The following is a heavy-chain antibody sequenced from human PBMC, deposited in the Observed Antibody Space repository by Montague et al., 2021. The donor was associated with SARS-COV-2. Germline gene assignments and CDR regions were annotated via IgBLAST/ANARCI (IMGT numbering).Heavy chain of an antibody. Sequence: PALVKLTQTLTLTCTFSGFSLSTSGMCVSWIRQPPGKALEWLTLIDWDDDKYYSTSLKTRLTISKDTSKNQVVLTMTNVDPVDTATYYCARSYGTTVVTRAFDYWGQGTLVTVSS. CDR2: IDWDDDK. D-gene: IGHD4-23*01. V-gene: IGHV2-70*01. CDR3: ARSYGTTVVTRAFDY. CDR1: GFSLSTSGMC. J-gene: IGHJ4*02.